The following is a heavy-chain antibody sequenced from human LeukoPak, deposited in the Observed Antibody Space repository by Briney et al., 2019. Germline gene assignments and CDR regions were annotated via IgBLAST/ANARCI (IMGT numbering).Heavy chain of an antibody. Sequence: SETLSLTCSVSGGFISSSSYYWGWIRQPPGKGLEWIGDIYYSGSTYFKPSLASRVAISIDTSKNQFSLRLSPVTAADTAVYYCARRRYYGSTGYLDWGQGTLVIVSS. D-gene: IGHD3-22*01. CDR2: IYYSGST. CDR1: GGFISSSSYY. J-gene: IGHJ1*01. CDR3: ARRRYYGSTGYLD. V-gene: IGHV4-39*01.